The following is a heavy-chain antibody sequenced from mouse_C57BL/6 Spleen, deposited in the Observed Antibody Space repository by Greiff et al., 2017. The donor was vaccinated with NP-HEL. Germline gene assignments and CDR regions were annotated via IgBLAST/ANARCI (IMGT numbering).Heavy chain of an antibody. CDR2: ISYDGSN. V-gene: IGHV3-6*01. CDR3: ARARTPLFDY. CDR1: GYSITSGYY. D-gene: IGHD5-1*01. J-gene: IGHJ2*01. Sequence: EVQLQESGPGLVKPSQSLSLTCSVTGYSITSGYYWNWIRQFPGNKLEWMGYISYDGSNNYNPSLKNRISITRDTSKNQFFLKLNSVTTEDTATYYCARARTPLFDYWGQGTTLTVSS.